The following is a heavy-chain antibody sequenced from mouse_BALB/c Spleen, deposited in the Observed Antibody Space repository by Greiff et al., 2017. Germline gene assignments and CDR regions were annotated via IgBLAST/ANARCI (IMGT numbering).Heavy chain of an antibody. Sequence: VQLKQPGAELVRPGASVKLSCKASGYTFTSYWMNWVKQRPEQGLEWIGRIDPANGNTKYDPKFQGKATITADTSSNTAYLQLSSLTSEDTAVYYCARVPVVATRYFDYWGQGTTLTVSS. V-gene: IGHV14-1*02. J-gene: IGHJ2*01. D-gene: IGHD1-1*01. CDR3: ARVPVVATRYFDY. CDR1: GYTFTSYW. CDR2: IDPANGNT.